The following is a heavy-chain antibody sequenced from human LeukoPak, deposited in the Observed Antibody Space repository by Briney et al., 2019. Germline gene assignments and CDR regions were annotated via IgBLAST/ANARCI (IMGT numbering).Heavy chain of an antibody. Sequence: GGSLRLSCAASGFTFSSYAMTWVRQAPGKGLEWVSTIGGSRGSPYFADSVKGCFSISRDNSKNTLYLQMDSLRAEDTALYYCAKNKRDFGDYWYYFDSWGQGTLVTVSS. CDR2: IGGSRGSP. D-gene: IGHD4-17*01. CDR1: GFTFSSYA. CDR3: AKNKRDFGDYWYYFDS. V-gene: IGHV3-23*01. J-gene: IGHJ4*02.